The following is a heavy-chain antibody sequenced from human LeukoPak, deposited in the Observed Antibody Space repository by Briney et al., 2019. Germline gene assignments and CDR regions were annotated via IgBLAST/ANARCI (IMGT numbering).Heavy chain of an antibody. CDR2: ISSSGSTI. CDR1: GFTFSDYY. CDR3: ARDKITMVRGVPLSKARDGMDV. Sequence: GGSLRLSCAASGFTFSDYYTSWIRQAPGKGLEWVSYISSSGSTIYYADSVKGRFTISRDNAKNSLYLQMNSLRAEDTAVYYCARDKITMVRGVPLSKARDGMDVWGQGTTVTVSS. D-gene: IGHD3-10*01. J-gene: IGHJ6*02. V-gene: IGHV3-11*01.